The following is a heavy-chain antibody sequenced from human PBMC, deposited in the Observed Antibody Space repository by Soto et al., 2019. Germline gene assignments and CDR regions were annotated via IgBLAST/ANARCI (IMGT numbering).Heavy chain of an antibody. V-gene: IGHV3-30*18. Sequence: GGSLRLSCAASGFTFSSYGMHWVRQAPGKGLEWVAVISYDGSNKYYADSVKGRFTISRDNSKNTLYLQMNSLRAEDTAVYYCAKDPGVWFGELYNWFDPWGQGTLVTVSS. CDR1: GFTFSSYG. CDR3: AKDPGVWFGELYNWFDP. CDR2: ISYDGSNK. J-gene: IGHJ5*02. D-gene: IGHD3-10*01.